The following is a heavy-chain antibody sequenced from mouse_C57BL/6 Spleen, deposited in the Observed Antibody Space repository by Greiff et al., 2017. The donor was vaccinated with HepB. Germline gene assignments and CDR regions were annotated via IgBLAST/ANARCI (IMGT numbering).Heavy chain of an antibody. CDR3: ARERGYYYGSSYYAMDY. CDR2: ISYDGSN. V-gene: IGHV3-6*01. CDR1: GYSITSGYY. J-gene: IGHJ4*01. D-gene: IGHD1-1*01. Sequence: ESGPGLVKPSQSLSLTCSVTGYSITSGYYWNWIRQFPGNKLEWIGYISYDGSNNYNPSLKNRISITRDTSKNQFFLKLNSVTTEDTATYYCARERGYYYGSSYYAMDYWGQGTSVTVSS.